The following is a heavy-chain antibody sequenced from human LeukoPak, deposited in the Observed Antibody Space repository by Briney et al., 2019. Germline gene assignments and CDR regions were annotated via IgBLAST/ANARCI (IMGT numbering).Heavy chain of an antibody. J-gene: IGHJ4*02. CDR3: VKESAADATFHFDY. CDR2: LWADGNTA. D-gene: IGHD6-13*01. CDR1: GFTFNIFG. V-gene: IGHV3-33*06. Sequence: SGGSLRLSCAASGFTFNIFGMHWVRQVPGNGLEWLAVLWADGNTAHYADSVKGRFTISRDSSANTLYLQMNTLRSEDTAVYYCVKESAADATFHFDYWGQGTLVTVSP.